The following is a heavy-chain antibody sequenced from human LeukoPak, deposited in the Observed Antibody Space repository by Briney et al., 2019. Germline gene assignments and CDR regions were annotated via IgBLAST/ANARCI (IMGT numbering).Heavy chain of an antibody. V-gene: IGHV3-30*18. Sequence: GGSLRLSCAASGFTFSSYGMHWVRQAPGKGLEWVAVISYDGSNKYYADSVKGRFTISRDNSKNTLYLQMNSLRAEDTAVYYCAKPYCSGGSCHDTPFDYWGQGTLVTVSS. J-gene: IGHJ4*02. D-gene: IGHD2-15*01. CDR2: ISYDGSNK. CDR1: GFTFSSYG. CDR3: AKPYCSGGSCHDTPFDY.